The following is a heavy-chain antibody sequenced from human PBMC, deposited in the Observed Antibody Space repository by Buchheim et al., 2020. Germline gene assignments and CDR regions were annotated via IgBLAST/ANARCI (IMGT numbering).Heavy chain of an antibody. CDR2: INSDGSDS. CDR3: ARDYYGVDY. V-gene: IGHV3-74*01. CDR1: GFIFSNYW. J-gene: IGHJ4*02. D-gene: IGHD3-10*01. Sequence: EVQLVESGGGLVQPGGSLRLSCAASGFIFSNYWMHWVRQAPGKGLVWVSQINSDGSDSTYADSVKGRFTISRDNAKNTLYLQTNSLRGEDTAVYYCARDYYGVDYWGQGTL.